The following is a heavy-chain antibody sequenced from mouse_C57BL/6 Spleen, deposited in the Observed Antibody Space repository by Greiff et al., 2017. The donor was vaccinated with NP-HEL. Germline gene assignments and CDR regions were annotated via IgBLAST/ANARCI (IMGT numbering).Heavy chain of an antibody. Sequence: VKLQESGAELVRPGASVTLSCKASGYTFTDYEMHWVKQTPVHGLEWIGAIDPETGGTAYNQKFKGKAILTADKSSSTAYMELRSLTSEDSAVYYCTVTMDYWGQGTSVTVSS. D-gene: IGHD2-13*01. V-gene: IGHV1-15*01. CDR1: GYTFTDYE. CDR3: TVTMDY. CDR2: IDPETGGT. J-gene: IGHJ4*01.